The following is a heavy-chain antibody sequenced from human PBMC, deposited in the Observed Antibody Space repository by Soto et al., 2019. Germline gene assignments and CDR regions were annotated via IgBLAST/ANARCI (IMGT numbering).Heavy chain of an antibody. CDR1: GGSISSYY. CDR2: IYTSGST. J-gene: IGHJ5*02. Sequence: SETLSLTCTVSGGSISSYYWSWIRQPAGKGLEWIGRIYTSGSTNYNPSLKSRVTMSVDTSKNQFSLKLSSVTAVDTAVYYCARDWYGSGSYWFDPWGQGTLVTVSS. CDR3: ARDWYGSGSYWFDP. V-gene: IGHV4-4*07. D-gene: IGHD3-10*01.